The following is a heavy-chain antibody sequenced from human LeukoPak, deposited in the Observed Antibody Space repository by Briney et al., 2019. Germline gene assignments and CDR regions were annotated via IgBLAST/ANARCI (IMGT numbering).Heavy chain of an antibody. Sequence: PGGSLRLSCAASGFTFNNYAMNWVRQAPGKGLEWVSAISGSGGTTYYADSVKGRFTISRDNSKNTLYLQMNSLRAEDTAVYYCFLPIVGATGNYYYYGMDVWGQGTTVTVSS. CDR1: GFTFNNYA. D-gene: IGHD1-26*01. V-gene: IGHV3-23*01. J-gene: IGHJ6*02. CDR3: FLPIVGATGNYYYYGMDV. CDR2: ISGSGGTT.